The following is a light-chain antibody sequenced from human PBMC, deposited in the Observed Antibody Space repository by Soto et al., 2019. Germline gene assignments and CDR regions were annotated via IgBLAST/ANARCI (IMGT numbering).Light chain of an antibody. CDR2: EAS. Sequence: IVLTQSPGTLSVSPGERATLSCRASQSLNNYLGWYQQKPGQAPRLLIYEASNRATGIPARFSGSGSGTEFSLTISSMKSEDFGVFFCQHYDQWWTFGQGTKVDIK. J-gene: IGKJ1*01. V-gene: IGKV3D-15*01. CDR3: QHYDQWWT. CDR1: QSLNNY.